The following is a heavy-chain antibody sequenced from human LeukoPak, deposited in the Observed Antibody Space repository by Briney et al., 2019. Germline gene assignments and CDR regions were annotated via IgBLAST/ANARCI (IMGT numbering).Heavy chain of an antibody. CDR2: LYSGGMT. V-gene: IGHV3-53*01. J-gene: IGHJ4*02. CDR1: GFTVNNYY. CDR3: ARMFGGNYYGYYFDY. D-gene: IGHD1-26*01. Sequence: PGGSLGLSCAASGFTVNNYYMTWVRQAPGKGLECVSILYSGGMTYYADSVKGRFTISTDTSKNTVNLQMNSLRAEDTAIYYCARMFGGNYYGYYFDYWGQGSMLTVSS.